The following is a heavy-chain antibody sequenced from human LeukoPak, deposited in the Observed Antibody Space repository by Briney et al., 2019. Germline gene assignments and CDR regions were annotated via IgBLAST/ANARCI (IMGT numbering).Heavy chain of an antibody. CDR2: IKSDGIST. J-gene: IGHJ6*02. V-gene: IGHV3-74*01. CDR3: VRDRYYNMDV. CDR1: GFTLSSYW. Sequence: GGSLRLSCAASGFTLSSYWMHWVRQAPGKELVWVSRIKSDGISTTYADSVKGRFTISRDNAKNALYLQMNSLRAEDTAVYYCVRDRYYNMDVWGQGTTVTVSS.